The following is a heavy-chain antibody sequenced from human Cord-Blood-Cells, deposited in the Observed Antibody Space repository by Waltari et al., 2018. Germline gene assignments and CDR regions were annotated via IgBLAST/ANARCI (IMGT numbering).Heavy chain of an antibody. D-gene: IGHD6-19*01. Sequence: QLQLQESGPGLVKPSETLSLICTVSGGSISSSSYYSGWIRQPPGKGLEWIGSIYYSGRTYYNPSLKSLVTIAVDTSKNQFSLKLISVTAADTAVYYCARFSASFDYWGQGTLVTVSS. J-gene: IGHJ4*02. CDR2: IYYSGRT. CDR1: GGSISSSSYY. CDR3: ARFSASFDY. V-gene: IGHV4-39*01.